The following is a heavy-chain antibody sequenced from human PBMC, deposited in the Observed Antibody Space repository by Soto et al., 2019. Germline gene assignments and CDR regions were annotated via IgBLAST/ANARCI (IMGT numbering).Heavy chain of an antibody. CDR2: ISVSGNNA. CDR1: GFAFSTFA. D-gene: IGHD3-22*01. Sequence: PVGSVRLSCAASGFAFSTFAMTWVRQAPGKGLEWVAAISVSGNNAYYADSVKGRFTISRDNSQNSVFLQMSSLRADDTAVYYCARDQLRPGILYSLGVLLPEYGLWGQGTLVTVSS. J-gene: IGHJ4*02. V-gene: IGHV3-23*01. CDR3: ARDQLRPGILYSLGVLLPEYGL.